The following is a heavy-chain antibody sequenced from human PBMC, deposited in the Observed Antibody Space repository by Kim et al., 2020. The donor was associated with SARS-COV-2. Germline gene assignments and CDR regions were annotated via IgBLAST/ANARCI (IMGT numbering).Heavy chain of an antibody. CDR3: ARAFYCSGGSCYPGFDY. Sequence: SETLSLTCTVSGGSVSSGSYYWSWIRQPPGKGLEWIGYIYYSGSTNYNPSLKSRVTISVDTSKNQFSLKLSSVTAADTAVYYCARAFYCSGGSCYPGFDYWGQGTLVTVSS. V-gene: IGHV4-61*01. CDR2: IYYSGST. CDR1: GGSVSSGSYY. D-gene: IGHD2-15*01. J-gene: IGHJ4*02.